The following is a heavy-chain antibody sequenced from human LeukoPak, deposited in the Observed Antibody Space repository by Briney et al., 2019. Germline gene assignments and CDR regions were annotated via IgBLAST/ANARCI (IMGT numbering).Heavy chain of an antibody. V-gene: IGHV1-69*08. Sequence: SVKVSCKASGGTFISYTISWVRQAPGQGLEWMGRIIPILGTANYAQKFQGRVTITADKSTSTAYMELSSLRSEDTAVYYCARHYGGNSGWFFDYWGQGTLVTVSS. J-gene: IGHJ4*02. D-gene: IGHD4-23*01. CDR1: GGTFISYT. CDR3: ARHYGGNSGWFFDY. CDR2: IIPILGTA.